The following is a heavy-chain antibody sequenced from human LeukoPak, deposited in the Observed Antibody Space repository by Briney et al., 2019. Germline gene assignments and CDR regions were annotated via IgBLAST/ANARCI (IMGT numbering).Heavy chain of an antibody. CDR1: GYTFPSYF. J-gene: IGHJ4*02. V-gene: IGHV1-46*01. CDR2: INPTGGST. D-gene: IGHD6-6*01. Sequence: ASVKVSCKASGYTFPSYFMHWVRQAPGQGLEWMGIINPTGGSTTYAQKFQGRVTLTRDTSTSTVYMELSSLRSDDTAVYYCARTAARRFDYWGQGTLVTVSS. CDR3: ARTAARRFDY.